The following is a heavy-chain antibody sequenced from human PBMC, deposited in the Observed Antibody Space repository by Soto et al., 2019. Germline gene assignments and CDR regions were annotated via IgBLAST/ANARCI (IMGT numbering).Heavy chain of an antibody. CDR2: MNPNSGET. Sequence: QEQLVQSAAEVKKPGASVKVSCMTSGYTFNDYEINWVRQATGQGLEWIGWMNPNSGETGYAQRVQGRVTMTTSSSRSTAYLELSSLTPDDTAVYYCARIAMPARPRWYNWFDPWGQGTLVTVSS. CDR1: GYTFNDYE. CDR3: ARIAMPARPRWYNWFDP. D-gene: IGHD2-2*01. J-gene: IGHJ5*02. V-gene: IGHV1-8*02.